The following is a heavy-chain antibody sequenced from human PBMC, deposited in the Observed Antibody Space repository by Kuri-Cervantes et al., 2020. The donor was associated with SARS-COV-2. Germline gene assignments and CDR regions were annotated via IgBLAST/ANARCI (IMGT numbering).Heavy chain of an antibody. CDR1: GFTVSSNY. Sequence: GESLKISCAASGFTVSSNYMSWVRQAPGKGLEWVSVIYSGGSTYYADSVKGRFTISRDNSKNTLYLQMNSLRAEDTAVYYCARVPSGSYYEYYFDYWGQGTRVTVSS. CDR2: IYSGGST. V-gene: IGHV3-53*01. D-gene: IGHD1-26*01. J-gene: IGHJ4*02. CDR3: ARVPSGSYYEYYFDY.